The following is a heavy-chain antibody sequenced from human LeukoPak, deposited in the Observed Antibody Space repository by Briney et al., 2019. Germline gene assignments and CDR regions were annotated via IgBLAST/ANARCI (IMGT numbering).Heavy chain of an antibody. D-gene: IGHD3-10*01. CDR1: GFSLSTSGVG. CDR2: IYWDDDK. Sequence: KSGPTLVKPTQTLTLTCTFSGFSLSTSGVGVGWIRQPPGKALEWLALIYWDDDKRYSPSLKSRLTITKDTSKNQVVLTMTNMDPVDTATYYCAHKRFYYYGSGRLRRYYFDYWGQGTLVTVSS. CDR3: AHKRFYYYGSGRLRRYYFDY. V-gene: IGHV2-5*02. J-gene: IGHJ4*02.